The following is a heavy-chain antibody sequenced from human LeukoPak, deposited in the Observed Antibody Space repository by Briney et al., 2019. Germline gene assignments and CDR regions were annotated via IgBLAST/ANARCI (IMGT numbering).Heavy chain of an antibody. D-gene: IGHD3-10*01. J-gene: IGHJ4*02. CDR3: ARVERNYGSGSYYGYDY. V-gene: IGHV4-59*01. CDR2: IYYSGST. Sequence: SETLSLTCTVSGGSISSYYWNWIRQPPGKGLEWIGYIYYSGSTNYNPSLKSRVTISVDTSKNQFSLKLSSVTAADTAVYYCARVERNYGSGSYYGYDYWGQGTLVTVSS. CDR1: GGSISSYY.